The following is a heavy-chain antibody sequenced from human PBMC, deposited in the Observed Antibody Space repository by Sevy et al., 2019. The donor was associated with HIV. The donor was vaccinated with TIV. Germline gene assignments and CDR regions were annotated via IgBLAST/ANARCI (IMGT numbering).Heavy chain of an antibody. J-gene: IGHJ4*02. D-gene: IGHD3-22*01. Sequence: SGPTLVNPTQTLTLTCTFSGFSLSTSGVGVGWIRQPPGKALEWLALIYWNDDKRYSPSLKSRLTITKDTSKNQVVLIMTNMDPVDTATYYCAHRRRYYDSSGYDYFDYWGQGTLVTVSS. CDR2: IYWNDDK. CDR3: AHRRRYYDSSGYDYFDY. CDR1: GFSLSTSGVG. V-gene: IGHV2-5*01.